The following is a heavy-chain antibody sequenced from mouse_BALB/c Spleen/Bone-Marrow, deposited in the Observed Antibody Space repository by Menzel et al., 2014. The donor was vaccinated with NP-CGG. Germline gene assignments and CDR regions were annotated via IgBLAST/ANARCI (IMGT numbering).Heavy chain of an antibody. Sequence: EVKLEESGGGLVQPGGSLKLSCAASGFDFSRYWMSRVRQAPGKGLEWIGEINPDSSTINYTPSLRDKFIISRDNAKNTLFLQMSKVKSEDTALYYCARNGYYGYSDYWGQGTTLTVSS. J-gene: IGHJ2*01. CDR3: ARNGYYGYSDY. D-gene: IGHD2-1*01. CDR1: GFDFSRYW. V-gene: IGHV4-1*02. CDR2: INPDSSTI.